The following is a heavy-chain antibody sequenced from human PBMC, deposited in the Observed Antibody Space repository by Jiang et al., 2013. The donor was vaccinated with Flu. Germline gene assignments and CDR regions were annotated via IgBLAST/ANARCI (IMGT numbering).Heavy chain of an antibody. CDR3: ARVGSSGPEIFFDY. CDR2: IYTSGST. V-gene: IGHV4-61*02. Sequence: GLVKPSQTLSLTCTVSGGSISSGSYYWSWIRQPAGKGLEWIGRIYTSGSTNYNPSLKSRVTISVDTSKNQFSLKLSSVTAADTAVYYCARVGSSGPEIFFDYWGQGTLVTVSS. J-gene: IGHJ4*02. CDR1: GGSISSGSYY. D-gene: IGHD6-19*01.